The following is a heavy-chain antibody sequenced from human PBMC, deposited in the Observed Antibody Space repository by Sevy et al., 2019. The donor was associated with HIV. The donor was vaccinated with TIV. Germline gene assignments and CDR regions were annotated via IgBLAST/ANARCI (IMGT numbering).Heavy chain of an antibody. V-gene: IGHV1-18*01. D-gene: IGHD3-22*01. CDR1: GYTFTSYG. CDR3: ARDLTPGYYDSSGYLGY. Sequence: ASVKVSCKASGYTFTSYGISWVRQAPGQGLEWMGWISAYNGNTNYAQKLQGRVTMTTDTSSSTAYMELRSLRSDDTAVYYCARDLTPGYYDSSGYLGYWGQGTLVTVSS. CDR2: ISAYNGNT. J-gene: IGHJ4*02.